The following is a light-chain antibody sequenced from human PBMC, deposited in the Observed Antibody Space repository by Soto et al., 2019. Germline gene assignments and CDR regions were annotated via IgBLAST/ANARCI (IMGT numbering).Light chain of an antibody. Sequence: QSVLTQPPSASGTPGQRVTISCSGSSSNIGSNYVFWYQHLPGTAPKLLIYRNNQRPSGVPDRFSGSKSGTSASLAISGLRSEDETDYYCAAWDDSLSGVVFG. CDR1: SSNIGSNY. CDR2: RNN. J-gene: IGLJ2*01. V-gene: IGLV1-47*01. CDR3: AAWDDSLSGVV.